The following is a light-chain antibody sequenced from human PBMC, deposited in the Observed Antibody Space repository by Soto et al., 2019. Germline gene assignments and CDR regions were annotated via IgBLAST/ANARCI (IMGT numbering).Light chain of an antibody. CDR2: NAS. CDR3: QQRSDWPPGVT. J-gene: IGKJ5*01. V-gene: IGKV3-11*01. CDR1: QSVSSS. Sequence: EIVLTQSPAILSVSPWEGDYLXRRASQSVSSSLAWYQQKPGQAPRLLIYNASNRATGIPARFSGSGSGTDFTLTISSLEPEDFAVYYCQQRSDWPPGVTFGQGTRLEIK.